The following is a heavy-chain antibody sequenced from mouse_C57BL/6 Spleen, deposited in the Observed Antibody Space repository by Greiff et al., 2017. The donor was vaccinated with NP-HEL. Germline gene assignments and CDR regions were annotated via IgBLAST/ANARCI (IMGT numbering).Heavy chain of an antibody. CDR1: GYSITNGNHW. Sequence: DVQLQESGPALVKPSQTVSLTCTVTGYSITNGNHWWNWIRQVSGSKLEWIGYISSSGSTDSNPSLKSRISITRDTSKNQLFLQLNSVTTEDIATYYCARAWIYYDYDDYAMDYWGQGTSVTVSS. CDR3: ARAWIYYDYDDYAMDY. J-gene: IGHJ4*01. D-gene: IGHD2-4*01. V-gene: IGHV3-4*01. CDR2: ISSSGST.